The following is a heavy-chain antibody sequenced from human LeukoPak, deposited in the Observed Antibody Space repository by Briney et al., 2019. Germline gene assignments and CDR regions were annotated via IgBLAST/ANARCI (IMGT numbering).Heavy chain of an antibody. CDR3: AKEAWLTGWNYYFDY. J-gene: IGHJ4*02. Sequence: PGGSLRLSCAASGFTFSTYAMTWVRLAPGRGLEWVSAISGSGGSTSYADSVKGRFTISRDNSKNTLYLQMNSLRAEDTAVYYCAKEAWLTGWNYYFDYWGQGTLVTVSS. D-gene: IGHD5-12*01. V-gene: IGHV3-23*01. CDR2: ISGSGGST. CDR1: GFTFSTYA.